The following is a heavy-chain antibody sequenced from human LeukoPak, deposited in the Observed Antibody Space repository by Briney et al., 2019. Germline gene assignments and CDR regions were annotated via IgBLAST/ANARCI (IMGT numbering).Heavy chain of an antibody. V-gene: IGHV1-2*06. J-gene: IGHJ4*02. CDR3: AKWGTYYYDSSGDLGLDY. Sequence: ASVKVSCKASGYTFTNYDINWVRQAPGQGLEWMGRINPNSGGTNYAQKFQGRVTMTRDTSISTAYMELSRLRSDDTAVYYCAKWGTYYYDSSGDLGLDYWGQGTLVTVSS. CDR1: GYTFTNYD. CDR2: INPNSGGT. D-gene: IGHD3-22*01.